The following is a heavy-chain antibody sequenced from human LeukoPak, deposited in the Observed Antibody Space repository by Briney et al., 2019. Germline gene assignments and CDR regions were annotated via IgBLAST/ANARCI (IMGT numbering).Heavy chain of an antibody. CDR3: ARSNQADDY. J-gene: IGHJ4*02. D-gene: IGHD4-11*01. CDR2: INPGGSST. Sequence: GGSLRLSCAASGFTFSNYRVHWVRQVPGKGLVWVSRINPGGSSTTYADSVKGRFTISRDNAKNTLYLQMNSLRAEDTAVYYCARSNQADDYWGQGTLVTVSS. V-gene: IGHV3-74*01. CDR1: GFTFSNYR.